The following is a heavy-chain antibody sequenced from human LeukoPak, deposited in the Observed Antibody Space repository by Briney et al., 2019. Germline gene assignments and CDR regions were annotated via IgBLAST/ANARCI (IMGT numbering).Heavy chain of an antibody. CDR1: GYTFTSYY. CDR3: ARSSSGHDSSGYYYEGYFDY. J-gene: IGHJ4*02. V-gene: IGHV1-46*01. Sequence: ASVKVSCKASGYTFTSYYKHWVRQAPGQGREWMGIINPSGGSTSYAQKFQGRVTMTRDTSTSTVYMELSSLRSEDTAVYYCARSSSGHDSSGYYYEGYFDYWGQGTLVTVSS. CDR2: INPSGGST. D-gene: IGHD3-22*01.